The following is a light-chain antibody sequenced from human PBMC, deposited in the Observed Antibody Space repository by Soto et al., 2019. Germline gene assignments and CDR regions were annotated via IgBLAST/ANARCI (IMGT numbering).Light chain of an antibody. CDR1: QSVSSSY. Sequence: EIGLSQSPGALSLSPRERATLSCRASQSVSSSYLAWYQQKPGQAPRLLIYGASSRATGIPDRFSGSGSGTDFTLTISRLEPEDFAVYYCQQYGSSPALTFGGGTKADIK. CDR2: GAS. V-gene: IGKV3-20*01. CDR3: QQYGSSPALT. J-gene: IGKJ4*01.